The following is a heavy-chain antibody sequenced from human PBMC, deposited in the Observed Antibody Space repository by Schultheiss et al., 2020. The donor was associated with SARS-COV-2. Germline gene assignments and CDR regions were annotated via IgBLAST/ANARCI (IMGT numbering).Heavy chain of an antibody. V-gene: IGHV3-48*01. CDR3: ANGYYYGMDV. J-gene: IGHJ6*02. CDR2: ISSSSSTI. D-gene: IGHD2-8*01. CDR1: GFTFSNAW. Sequence: GESLKISCAASGFTFSNAWMSWVRQAPGKGLEWVSYISSSSSTIYYADSVKGRFTISRDNAKNSLYLQMNSLRAEDTAVYYCANGYYYGMDVWGQGTTVTVSS.